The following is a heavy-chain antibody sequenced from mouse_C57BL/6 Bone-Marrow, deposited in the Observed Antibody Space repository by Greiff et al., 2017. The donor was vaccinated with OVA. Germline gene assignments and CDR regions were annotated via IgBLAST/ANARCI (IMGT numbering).Heavy chain of an antibody. CDR2: IDPANGNT. CDR3: APAYYSNYGYFGV. Sequence: VQLQQSVAELVRPGASVKLSCTASGFNIKNTYMHWVKQRPEQGLEWIGRIDPANGNTTYAPKFQGKATITADTSSNTAYLQISSLTSEDTAIYYGAPAYYSNYGYFGVWGTGTTVTVSS. V-gene: IGHV14-3*01. CDR1: GFNIKNTY. J-gene: IGHJ1*03. D-gene: IGHD2-5*01.